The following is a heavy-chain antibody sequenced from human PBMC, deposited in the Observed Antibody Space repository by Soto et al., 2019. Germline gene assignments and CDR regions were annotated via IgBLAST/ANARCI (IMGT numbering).Heavy chain of an antibody. Sequence: GGSLRLSCAGSGFMFVSYVISWVRQAPGKGPEWVAGISGSGGSTYYAASVKGRFTISRDNSKNTVFLQMTSLRPEDTATYYCAKDRYFDSYYLDSWGQGTLVTVSS. J-gene: IGHJ4*02. CDR2: ISGSGGST. CDR1: GFMFVSYV. CDR3: AKDRYFDSYYLDS. D-gene: IGHD3-9*01. V-gene: IGHV3-23*01.